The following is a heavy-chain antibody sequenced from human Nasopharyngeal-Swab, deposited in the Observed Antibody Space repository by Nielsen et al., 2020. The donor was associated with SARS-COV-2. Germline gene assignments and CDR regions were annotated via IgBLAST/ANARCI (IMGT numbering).Heavy chain of an antibody. CDR3: AKDPARIVGAPTAAFDF. CDR1: GFTFDDYA. D-gene: IGHD1-26*01. Sequence: GGSLSLSCAASGFTFDDYAMHWVRQAPGKGLEWVSGINWNSGSIGYADSVKGRFTISRDNAKNSLYLQMNSLRPEDTALYYCAKDPARIVGAPTAAFDFWGQGTLVTVSS. J-gene: IGHJ4*02. CDR2: INWNSGSI. V-gene: IGHV3-9*01.